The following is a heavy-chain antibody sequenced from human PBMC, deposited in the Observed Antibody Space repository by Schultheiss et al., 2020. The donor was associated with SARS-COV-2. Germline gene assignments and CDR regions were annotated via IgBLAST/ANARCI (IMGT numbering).Heavy chain of an antibody. Sequence: SQTLSLTCAVYGGSFSGYYWGWIRQPPGKGLEWIGSIYHSGSTYYNPSLKSRVTISVDTSKNQFSLKLSSVTAADTAVYYCARDHFYYSSSSPPGYWGQGTLVTVSS. J-gene: IGHJ4*02. V-gene: IGHV4-34*01. CDR1: GGSFSGYY. CDR3: ARDHFYYSSSSPPGY. D-gene: IGHD6-13*01. CDR2: IYHSGST.